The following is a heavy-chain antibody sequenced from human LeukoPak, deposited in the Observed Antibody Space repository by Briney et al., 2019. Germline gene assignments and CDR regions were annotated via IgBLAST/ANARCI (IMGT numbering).Heavy chain of an antibody. V-gene: IGHV3-30-3*01. CDR3: AREDYGASGSSLGNLDY. CDR1: GFTFTNYP. J-gene: IGHJ4*02. Sequence: GSLRLSCSASGFTFTNYPIHWVRQAPGKGLEWVAVISYDVITKYYADSVKGRFTPSRDNSKNILFLRMDSLRAEDTAVYFCAREDYGASGSSLGNLDYWGQGTLVTVSS. D-gene: IGHD4/OR15-4a*01. CDR2: ISYDVITK.